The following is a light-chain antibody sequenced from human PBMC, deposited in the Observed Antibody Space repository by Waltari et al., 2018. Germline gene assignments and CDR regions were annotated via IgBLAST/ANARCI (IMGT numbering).Light chain of an antibody. Sequence: DIQMPQSPSTLSASVGDRVTITCRASQNINTWLAWHQQKPGKAPKLLIHKASSLESGVPSRFSGSGSGREFTLTISSLQPDDFATYYCLQYNGEPRTFGQGTKVEVK. CDR3: LQYNGEPRT. J-gene: IGKJ1*01. CDR2: KAS. V-gene: IGKV1-5*03. CDR1: QNINTW.